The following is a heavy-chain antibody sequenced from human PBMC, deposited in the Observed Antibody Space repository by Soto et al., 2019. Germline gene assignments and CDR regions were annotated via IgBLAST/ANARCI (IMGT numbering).Heavy chain of an antibody. CDR2: ITSSGGNT. CDR3: ARRIPFGYGMDV. Sequence: EVQLVESGGGLVQPGGSLRLSCAASGFTFSTYAMHWVRQAPGKGLEYVSAITSSGGNTDYASYVKGRFTISRDNSKNTLYLQMGRLRAEDMAVYYCARRIPFGYGMDVWGQGTTVTVSS. CDR1: GFTFSTYA. V-gene: IGHV3-64*01. J-gene: IGHJ6*02. D-gene: IGHD2-21*01.